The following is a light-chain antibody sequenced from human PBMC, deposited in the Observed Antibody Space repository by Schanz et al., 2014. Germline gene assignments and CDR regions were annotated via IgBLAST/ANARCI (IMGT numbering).Light chain of an antibody. CDR3: CSYAGDNTLR. CDR1: SSDVGNYNL. V-gene: IGLV2-23*02. J-gene: IGLJ3*02. Sequence: QSALTQPASVSGSPGQSITISCTGTSSDVGNYNLVSWYQHHPGKAPKLMIYEVSKRPSGVYTRFSGSKSGNTASLTISGLQAEDEADYYCCSYAGDNTLRFGGGTKLTVL. CDR2: EVS.